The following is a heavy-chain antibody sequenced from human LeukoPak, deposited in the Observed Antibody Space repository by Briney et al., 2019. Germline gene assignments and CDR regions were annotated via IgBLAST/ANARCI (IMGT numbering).Heavy chain of an antibody. CDR3: AKKDYGDYSTLWY. V-gene: IGHV3-30*18. CDR2: ISYDGSNK. CDR1: GFTFSSYG. D-gene: IGHD4-17*01. J-gene: IGHJ4*02. Sequence: GGSLRLSCAASGFTFSSYGMHWVRQAPGKGLEWVAVISYDGSNKYYADSVKGRFTISRDDSKNTLYLQMNSLRAEDTAVYYCAKKDYGDYSTLWYWGQGTLVTVSS.